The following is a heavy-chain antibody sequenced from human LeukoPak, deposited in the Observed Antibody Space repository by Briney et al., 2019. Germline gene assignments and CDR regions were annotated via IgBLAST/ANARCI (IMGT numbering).Heavy chain of an antibody. Sequence: GASVKVSCQTSGYTFTSFGITWVRQAPGQGLEWMGWINPNSGGTNYAQKFQGRVTMTRDTSISTAYMELSRLRSDDTAVYYCARVLRGYSYGRAFDIWGQGTMVTVSS. D-gene: IGHD5-18*01. CDR2: INPNSGGT. CDR1: GYTFTSFG. CDR3: ARVLRGYSYGRAFDI. V-gene: IGHV1-2*02. J-gene: IGHJ3*02.